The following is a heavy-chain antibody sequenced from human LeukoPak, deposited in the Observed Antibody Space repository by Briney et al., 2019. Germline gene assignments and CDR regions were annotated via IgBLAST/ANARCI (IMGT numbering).Heavy chain of an antibody. CDR3: ASTTTYYYGSGSQYYFDY. V-gene: IGHV4-59*01. CDR1: GGSISSYY. Sequence: PSETLSLTCTVSGGSISSYYWSWIRQPPGKGLEWIGYIYYSGSTNYNPSLKSRVTISVDTSKNQFSLKLNSVTAADTAVYYCASTTTYYYGSGSQYYFDYWGQGTLVTVSS. J-gene: IGHJ4*02. CDR2: IYYSGST. D-gene: IGHD3-10*01.